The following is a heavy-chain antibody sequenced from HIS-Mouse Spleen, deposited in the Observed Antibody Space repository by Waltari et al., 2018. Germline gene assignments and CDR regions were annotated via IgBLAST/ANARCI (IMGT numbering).Heavy chain of an antibody. J-gene: IGHJ6*01. CDR2: IWYDGSNK. Sequence: AASGFTFSSYGMHWVRQAPGKGLEWVAVIWYDGSNKYYADSMKGRFTISRDNSKNTLYLQMNSLRAEDTAVYYCARDSVAATYYYYYGMDVWGQGTTVTVSS. CDR1: GFTFSSYG. D-gene: IGHD2-15*01. CDR3: ARDSVAATYYYYYGMDV. V-gene: IGHV3-33*01.